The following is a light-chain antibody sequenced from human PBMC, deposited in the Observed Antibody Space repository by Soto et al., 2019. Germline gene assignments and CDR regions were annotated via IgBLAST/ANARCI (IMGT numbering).Light chain of an antibody. V-gene: IGLV1-47*01. J-gene: IGLJ2*01. CDR3: AAWDDSLGGHVV. Sequence: QAVVTQPPSTSGTPGQRVTISCSGSTSNIGSNYVYWYQQLPGTAPKLLIYRNNQRPSGVPDRFSGSKSGTSASLAISGLRSEDEADYYCAAWDDSLGGHVVFGGGTKLTVL. CDR1: TSNIGSNY. CDR2: RNN.